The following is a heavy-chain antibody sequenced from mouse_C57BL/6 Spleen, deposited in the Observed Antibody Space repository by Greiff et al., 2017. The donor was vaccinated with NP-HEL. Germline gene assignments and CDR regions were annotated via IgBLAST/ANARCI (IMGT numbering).Heavy chain of an antibody. CDR1: GYTFTDYY. J-gene: IGHJ2*01. CDR3: ARYGSSYYVDY. CDR2: INPNNGGT. V-gene: IGHV1-26*01. Sequence: EVQLQQSGPELVKPGASVKISCKASGYTFTDYYMNWVKQSHGKSLEWIGDINPNNGGTSYNQKFKCKATFTVDKSSSTAYMELRSLTSEDSAVYYCARYGSSYYVDYWGQGTTLTVSS. D-gene: IGHD1-1*01.